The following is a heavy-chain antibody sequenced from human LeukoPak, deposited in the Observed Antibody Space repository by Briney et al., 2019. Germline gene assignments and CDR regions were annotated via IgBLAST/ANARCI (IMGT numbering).Heavy chain of an antibody. CDR1: GFSFGTYW. J-gene: IGHJ4*02. D-gene: IGHD2-15*01. CDR3: ARDKVVGDSYFDS. V-gene: IGHV3-7*01. Sequence: GGSLRLSCVASGFSFGTYWMSWVRQAPGKGLEWVANLNQDGAEKHYVDSVKGRFTISRDNAKNSLYLELNSLSAEDTAVYYCARDKVVGDSYFDSWGQGILVTVSS. CDR2: LNQDGAEK.